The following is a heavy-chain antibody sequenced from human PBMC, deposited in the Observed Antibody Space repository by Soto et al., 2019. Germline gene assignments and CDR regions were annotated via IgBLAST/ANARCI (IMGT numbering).Heavy chain of an antibody. J-gene: IGHJ4*02. D-gene: IGHD3-22*01. Sequence: SETLSLTCTVSGVSISSGDYYCSWIRQPPGKGLEWIGYISYSSGNTYYNPSLRSRVTISVDTSKNQLSLKLRSVTAADTAVYYCAREGGHSSAYYFDSLGQATRVSLSS. CDR1: GVSISSGDYY. V-gene: IGHV4-30-4*01. CDR2: ISYSSGNT. CDR3: AREGGHSSAYYFDS.